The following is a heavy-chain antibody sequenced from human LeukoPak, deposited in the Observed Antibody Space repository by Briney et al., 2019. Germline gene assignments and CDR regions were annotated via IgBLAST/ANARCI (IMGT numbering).Heavy chain of an antibody. V-gene: IGHV3-72*01. CDR2: IRNKANSYTT. Sequence: GGSLRLSCAASGFTFSDHYMDWVRQAPGKGLEWVGRIRNKANSYTTEYVASGKGRFTISRDDSKNSLYLQINSLKIEDTAVYYCARVGSSGWEDYWGQGTLVTVSS. CDR1: GFTFSDHY. J-gene: IGHJ4*02. CDR3: ARVGSSGWEDY. D-gene: IGHD6-19*01.